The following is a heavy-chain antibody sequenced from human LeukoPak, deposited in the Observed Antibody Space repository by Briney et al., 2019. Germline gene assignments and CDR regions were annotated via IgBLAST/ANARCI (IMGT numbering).Heavy chain of an antibody. J-gene: IGHJ4*02. D-gene: IGHD6-6*01. CDR1: GGTFSSYA. CDR2: INPIFGIA. CDR3: AREYSSSSFDY. Sequence: SVKVSCKASGGTFSSYAISWVRQAPGQGLEWMGRINPIFGIANYAQKFQGRVTITADKSTSTAYMELSSLRSEDTAVYYCAREYSSSSFDYWGQGTLVTVSS. V-gene: IGHV1-69*04.